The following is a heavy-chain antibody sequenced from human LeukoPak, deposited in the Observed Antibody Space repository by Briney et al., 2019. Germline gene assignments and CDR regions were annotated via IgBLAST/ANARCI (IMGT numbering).Heavy chain of an antibody. J-gene: IGHJ4*02. Sequence: ASVKVSCKASGYTFTGYYMHWLRQAPGQGLEWMGWINPNSGGTNYAQKFQGRVTMTRDTSISTAYMELSRLRSDDTAVYYCAPDSSGYYYLHYWGQGTLVTVSS. D-gene: IGHD3-22*01. V-gene: IGHV1-2*02. CDR1: GYTFTGYY. CDR2: INPNSGGT. CDR3: APDSSGYYYLHY.